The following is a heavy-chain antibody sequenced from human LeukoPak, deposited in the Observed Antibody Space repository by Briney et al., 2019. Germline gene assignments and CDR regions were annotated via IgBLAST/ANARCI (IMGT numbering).Heavy chain of an antibody. J-gene: IGHJ5*02. D-gene: IGHD4-23*01. CDR1: GYTFTGYY. V-gene: IGHV1-8*02. CDR3: ARSNYGGKRWFDP. CDR2: MNPNSGNT. Sequence: ASVKVSCKASGYTFTGYYMHWVRQAPGRGLEWMGWMNPNSGNTGYAQKFQGRVTMTRDTSTSTAFMELSSLTSEDTAVYFCARSNYGGKRWFDPWGQGTLVIVSS.